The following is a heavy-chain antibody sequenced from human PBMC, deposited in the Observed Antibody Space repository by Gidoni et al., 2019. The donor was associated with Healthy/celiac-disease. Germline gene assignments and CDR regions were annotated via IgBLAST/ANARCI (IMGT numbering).Heavy chain of an antibody. D-gene: IGHD6-19*01. CDR3: ARYSSGWPDAFDI. J-gene: IGHJ3*02. CDR1: GDTFTGYY. Sequence: HVQLVQSGAEVKKPGASVKVSCKPSGDTFTGYYMHWVRQAPGQGLEWMGWINPNSGGTNYAQKFQGRVTMTRDTSISTAYMELSRLRSDDTAVYYCARYSSGWPDAFDIWGQGTMVTVSS. CDR2: INPNSGGT. V-gene: IGHV1-2*02.